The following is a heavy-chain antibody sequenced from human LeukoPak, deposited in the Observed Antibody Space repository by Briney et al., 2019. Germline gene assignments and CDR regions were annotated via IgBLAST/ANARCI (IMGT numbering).Heavy chain of an antibody. Sequence: GSLRLSCAASGFTFSTYSMNWIRQPPGKGLEWIGEINHSGSTNYNPSLKSRVTISVDTSKNQFSLKLSSVTAADTAVYYCARGSLLVLSWFDPWGQGTLVTVSS. CDR2: INHSGST. CDR3: ARGSLLVLSWFDP. J-gene: IGHJ5*02. CDR1: GFTFSTYS. V-gene: IGHV4-34*01. D-gene: IGHD3-10*01.